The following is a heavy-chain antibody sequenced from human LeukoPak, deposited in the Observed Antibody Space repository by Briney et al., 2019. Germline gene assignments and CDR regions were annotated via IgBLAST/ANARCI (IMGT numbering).Heavy chain of an antibody. CDR1: GGSFSGYY. Sequence: SETLSLTCAVYGGSFSGYYWSWIRQPPGKGLGWIGEINHSGSTKYSPSRKSRVTVSVDTSKNQFSLRLSSVTAADTAVYYCARCSSSAGDYYYYGMDVWVQGTTVTVSS. CDR2: INHSGST. V-gene: IGHV4-34*01. J-gene: IGHJ6*02. CDR3: ARCSSSAGDYYYYGMDV. D-gene: IGHD6-13*01.